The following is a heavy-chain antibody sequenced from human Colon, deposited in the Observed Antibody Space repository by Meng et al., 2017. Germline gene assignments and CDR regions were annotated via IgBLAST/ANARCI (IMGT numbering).Heavy chain of an antibody. CDR1: RGVVSRPRYY. CDR2: VYYTGSA. V-gene: IGHV4-61*03. J-gene: IGHJ4*02. D-gene: IGHD1-26*01. CDR3: ARGRGSYSSIDF. Sequence: QLLLPAPAPSPVRSSETLSLTRTLSRGVVSRPRYYWSWIRHTPGQGLDWIGYVYYTGSANYNPSLKSRVTISVDTSKNPFSLNLTSVTAADTAVYYCARGRGSYSSIDFWGQGTLVTVSS.